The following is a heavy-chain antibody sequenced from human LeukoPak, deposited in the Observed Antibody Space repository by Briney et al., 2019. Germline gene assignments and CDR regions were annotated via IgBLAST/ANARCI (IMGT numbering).Heavy chain of an antibody. J-gene: IGHJ4*02. Sequence: PGRSLRLSCAASGFTFSNYAIHWVRQAPGKGLEWVAVISYDGSNKYYVDSVKGRFTISRDNSKNTLYLQMNSLRAEDTAVYYYARDRVGATGGLLDYWGQGTLVTVSS. CDR3: ARDRVGATGGLLDY. CDR2: ISYDGSNK. D-gene: IGHD1-26*01. CDR1: GFTFSNYA. V-gene: IGHV3-30-3*01.